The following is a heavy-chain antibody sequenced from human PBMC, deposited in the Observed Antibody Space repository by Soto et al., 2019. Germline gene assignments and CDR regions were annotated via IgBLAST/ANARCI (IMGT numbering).Heavy chain of an antibody. CDR3: ERAHGSDWGAH. Sequence: GGSLRLSCASSGFNFSPYGMSWVRQAPGKGLEWVSAIDGNNGRTYYADSVKGRFTISRDDPKNILYLQMNSLRAEDTALYYCERAHGSDWGAHWGQGTLVTVSS. D-gene: IGHD6-19*01. CDR1: GFNFSPYG. V-gene: IGHV3-23*01. J-gene: IGHJ4*02. CDR2: IDGNNGRT.